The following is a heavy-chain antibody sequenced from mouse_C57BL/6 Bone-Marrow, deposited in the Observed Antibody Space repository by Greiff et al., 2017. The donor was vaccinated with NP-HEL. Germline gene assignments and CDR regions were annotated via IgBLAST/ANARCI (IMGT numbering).Heavy chain of an antibody. D-gene: IGHD1-1*01. CDR2: ISSGGSST. CDR3: ARDRGSSFDY. Sequence: EVKVVESGGDLVKPGGSLQLSCAASGFTFSSYGMSWVRQTPDKRLEWVATISSGGSSTYYPDSVKGRFTLSRDNAKNTLYLQMSSRKSEDTAMYYCARDRGSSFDYWGQGTTLTVSS. V-gene: IGHV5-6*01. CDR1: GFTFSSYG. J-gene: IGHJ2*01.